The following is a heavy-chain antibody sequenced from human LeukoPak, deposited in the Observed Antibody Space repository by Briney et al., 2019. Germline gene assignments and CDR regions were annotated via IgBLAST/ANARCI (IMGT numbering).Heavy chain of an antibody. J-gene: IGHJ6*02. CDR2: IYYSGST. CDR1: GGSISSGGYY. D-gene: IGHD1-7*01. CDR3: ARELGNNWNYLYYYGMDV. V-gene: IGHV4-31*03. Sequence: LSLTCTVSGGSISSGGYYWSWIRQHPGKGLEWIGYIYYSGSTYYNPSLKSRVTISVDASKNQFSLKLSSVTAADTAVYYCARELGNNWNYLYYYGMDVWGQGTTVTVSS.